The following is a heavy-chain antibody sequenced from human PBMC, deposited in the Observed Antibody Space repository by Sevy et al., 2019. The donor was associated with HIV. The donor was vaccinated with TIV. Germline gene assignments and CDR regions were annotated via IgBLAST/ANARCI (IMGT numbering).Heavy chain of an antibody. CDR2: IRYDGSNK. Sequence: GGSLRLSCAASGFTFSSYGMHWVRQAPGKGLEWVAFIRYDGSNKYYADSVKGRFTISRDNSKNTLYLQMNSLRAEDTAVYYCAKEGCSGGSCYSNSGYYFDYWGQGTLVTVSS. CDR1: GFTFSSYG. V-gene: IGHV3-30*02. D-gene: IGHD2-15*01. J-gene: IGHJ4*02. CDR3: AKEGCSGGSCYSNSGYYFDY.